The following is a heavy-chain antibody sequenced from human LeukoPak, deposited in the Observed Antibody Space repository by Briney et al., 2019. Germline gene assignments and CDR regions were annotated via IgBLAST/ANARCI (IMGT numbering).Heavy chain of an antibody. J-gene: IGHJ5*02. D-gene: IGHD2-2*02. CDR3: ARDGLSYTNPNNWFDP. CDR1: GGSISSDY. CDR2: IYYSGGT. Sequence: SETLSLTCTVYGGSISSDYWSWIRQPPGKGLDWIGYIYYSGGTNYNPSLKSRVTISVDTSKKQFSLKLSSVTAADTAVYYCARDGLSYTNPNNWFDPWGQGTLVTVSS. V-gene: IGHV4-59*01.